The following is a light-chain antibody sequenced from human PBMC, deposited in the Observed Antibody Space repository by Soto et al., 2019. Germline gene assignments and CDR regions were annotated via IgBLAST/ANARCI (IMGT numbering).Light chain of an antibody. CDR1: QSLDRDY. CDR2: KAS. J-gene: IGKJ1*01. V-gene: IGKV1-5*03. Sequence: IQMTQSPSTLSASLGDRVTMTCRASQSLDRDYFAWYQQKPGKAPKLLIYKASTLESGVPSRFSGGGSGTAFTLTISSLQPDDFATYYCHQYDSYPRTFGQGTKVDLK. CDR3: HQYDSYPRT.